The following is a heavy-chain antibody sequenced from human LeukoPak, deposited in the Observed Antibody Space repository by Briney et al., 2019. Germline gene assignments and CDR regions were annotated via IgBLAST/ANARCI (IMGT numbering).Heavy chain of an antibody. CDR2: INSVSTYI. CDR3: XXXXXXGXXXXFTFDP. V-gene: IGHV3-21*01. Sequence: PGGSLRLSCAASGFTFKTYSLIWVRQAPGKGLEWVSSINSVSTYIYYANSVKGRFTISRDNAKNSLYLQMNSLRAEDTALYYCXXXXXXGXXXXFTFDPXXQXTLVTVSS. J-gene: IGHJ5*02. CDR1: GFTFKTYS.